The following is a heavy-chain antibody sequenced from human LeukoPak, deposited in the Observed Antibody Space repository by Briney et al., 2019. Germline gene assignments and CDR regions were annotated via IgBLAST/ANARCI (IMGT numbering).Heavy chain of an antibody. D-gene: IGHD1-14*01. CDR3: VRGVQEASEPAFDY. V-gene: IGHV3-48*02. Sequence: PGGSLRLSCAASGFTFSSYSMNWVRQSPGKGLEWVSYISSRSSTIYYADSVRGRFTISRDTAKNSLYLEMNSLRDEDTAMYYCVRGVQEASEPAFDYWGQGTLVTVSS. CDR2: ISSRSSTI. J-gene: IGHJ4*02. CDR1: GFTFSSYS.